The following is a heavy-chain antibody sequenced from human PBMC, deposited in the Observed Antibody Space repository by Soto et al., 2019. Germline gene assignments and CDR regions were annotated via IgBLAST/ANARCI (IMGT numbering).Heavy chain of an antibody. CDR2: IYYSGTT. CDR3: ARSTITGTAARGYLDY. D-gene: IGHD1-20*01. Sequence: PSETLSLTCTVSGGSISSSNYYWGWFRQPPGKGLDWIGSIYYSGTTDYNPSLKSRVTISVDTSKNQFSLKLNSVTAADTAVFYCARSTITGTAARGYLDYWGLGTLVNVSS. CDR1: GGSISSSNYY. J-gene: IGHJ4*02. V-gene: IGHV4-39*01.